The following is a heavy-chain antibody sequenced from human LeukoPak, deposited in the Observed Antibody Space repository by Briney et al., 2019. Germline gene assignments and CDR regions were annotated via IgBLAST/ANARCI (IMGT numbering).Heavy chain of an antibody. J-gene: IGHJ4*02. CDR1: GYAFTKNG. CDR2: ISAYNGNT. CDR3: ARSGDSSSWYALDY. Sequence: ASVKVSCKASGYAFTKNGITWGRQAPGQGLEWMGWISAYNGNTNYAQKLQGRVTMTTDTSTSTAYMELRSLRSDDTAVYCCARSGDSSSWYALDYWGQGTLVTVSS. V-gene: IGHV1-18*01. D-gene: IGHD6-13*01.